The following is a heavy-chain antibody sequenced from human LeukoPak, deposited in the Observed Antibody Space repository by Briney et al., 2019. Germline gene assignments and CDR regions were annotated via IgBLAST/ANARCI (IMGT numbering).Heavy chain of an antibody. CDR1: GGSISSSSYY. CDR3: ARGGQIAARPLGD. D-gene: IGHD6-6*01. Sequence: PSETLSLTCTVSGGSISSSSYYWGWIRQPPGRGLEWIGSIYYSGSTYYNPSLKSRVTISVDTSKNQFSLKLSSVTAADTAVYYCARGGQIAARPLGDWGQGTLVTVSS. V-gene: IGHV4-39*01. CDR2: IYYSGST. J-gene: IGHJ4*02.